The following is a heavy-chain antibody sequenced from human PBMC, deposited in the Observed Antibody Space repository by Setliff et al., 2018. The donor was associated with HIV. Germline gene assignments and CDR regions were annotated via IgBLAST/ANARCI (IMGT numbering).Heavy chain of an antibody. D-gene: IGHD5-12*01. V-gene: IGHV4-34*01. CDR2: INHSGST. CDR3: ARGATLLPGYSDRWEYFYMDV. CDR1: GGSFSEYY. Sequence: VTLSLTCAVYGGSFSEYYWSWIRQSPGKGLEWIGEINHSGSTHYNPPLKSRATISVDTSKNQFSPRLNSVTAADTAVYYCARGATLLPGYSDRWEYFYMDVWGKGTTVTSP. J-gene: IGHJ6*03.